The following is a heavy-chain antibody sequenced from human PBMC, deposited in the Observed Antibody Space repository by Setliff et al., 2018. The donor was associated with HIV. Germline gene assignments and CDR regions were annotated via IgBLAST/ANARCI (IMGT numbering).Heavy chain of an antibody. D-gene: IGHD6-19*01. J-gene: IGHJ4*02. CDR1: GGSFSGYY. CDR3: ARRSGWSLDY. CDR2: IIHSGST. Sequence: PSETLSLTCAVYGGSFSGYYWSWIRQPPGKGLEWIGEIIHSGSTNYNPSLKSRVTISVDTSKNQSSLKLSSVTAADTAVYYCARRSGWSLDYWGQGTLVTSPQ. V-gene: IGHV4-34*12.